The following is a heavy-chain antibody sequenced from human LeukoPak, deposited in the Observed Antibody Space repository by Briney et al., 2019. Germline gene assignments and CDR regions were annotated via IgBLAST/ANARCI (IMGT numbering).Heavy chain of an antibody. V-gene: IGHV4-39*01. Sequence: SETLSLTCTVSGGSISSSSYYWGWIRQPPGEGLEWIGSIYYSGSTYYNPSLKSRVTISVDTSKNQFSLKLSSVTAADTAVYYCARHSNDFWSGYPELFDYWGQGTLVTVSS. CDR1: GGSISSSSYY. CDR2: IYYSGST. J-gene: IGHJ4*02. CDR3: ARHSNDFWSGYPELFDY. D-gene: IGHD3-3*01.